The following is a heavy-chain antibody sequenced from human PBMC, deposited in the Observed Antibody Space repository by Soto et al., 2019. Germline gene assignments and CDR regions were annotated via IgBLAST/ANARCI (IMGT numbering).Heavy chain of an antibody. D-gene: IGHD4-17*01. V-gene: IGHV4-34*01. J-gene: IGHJ4*02. CDR3: ARDYGDYVRLDY. CDR1: GGSFSGYY. Sequence: QVQLQQWGAGLLKPSETLSLTCADYGGSFSGYYWSWIRQPPGKGLEWIGEINHSGSTNYNPSLKSRVTISVDTSKNQFSLKLSSVTAADTAVYYCARDYGDYVRLDYWGQGTLVTVSS. CDR2: INHSGST.